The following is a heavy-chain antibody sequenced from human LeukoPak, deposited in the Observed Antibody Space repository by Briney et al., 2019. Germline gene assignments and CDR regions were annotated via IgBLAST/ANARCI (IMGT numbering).Heavy chain of an antibody. CDR1: GFTVSNNN. J-gene: IGHJ4*02. V-gene: IGHV3-53*01. D-gene: IGHD6-13*01. CDR3: ARDPPGIAASVSGG. Sequence: GGSLRLSCKASGFTVSNNNMNWVRQAPGKGLEWAALIYSGGTTNYADSVKGRFTISRDNSKNTLYLQMTNVRVEDTAVYYCARDPPGIAASVSGGWGQGTLVTVSS. CDR2: IYSGGTT.